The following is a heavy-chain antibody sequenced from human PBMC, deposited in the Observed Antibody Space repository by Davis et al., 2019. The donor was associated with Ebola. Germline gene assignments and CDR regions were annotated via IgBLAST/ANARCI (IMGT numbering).Heavy chain of an antibody. J-gene: IGHJ6*02. CDR3: ARLSAAHYYDSSGYYLRPYGMDV. Sequence: SETLSLTCAVYGGSFSGYYWSWIRQPPGKGLEWIGCIYYSGSTYYNPSLKSRVTISVDTSKNQFSLKLSSVTTADTAVYYCARLSAAHYYDSSGYYLRPYGMDVWGQGTTVTVSS. V-gene: IGHV4-34*01. CDR2: IYYSGST. CDR1: GGSFSGYY. D-gene: IGHD3-22*01.